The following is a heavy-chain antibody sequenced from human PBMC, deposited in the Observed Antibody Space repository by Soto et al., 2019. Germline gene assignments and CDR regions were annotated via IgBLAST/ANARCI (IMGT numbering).Heavy chain of an antibody. D-gene: IGHD1-20*01. V-gene: IGHV3-30-3*01. Sequence: QVQLVESGGGVVQPGRSLRLSCAASGFTFSTHAMHWVRQAPGKGLECVAIVSFDGSNKYYADSVKGRFTISRDNSKNTLYLQMSDLTPEDTAVYYCARDHTGITTTGGGRIDHWGQGTLVTVSS. J-gene: IGHJ4*02. CDR2: VSFDGSNK. CDR3: ARDHTGITTTGGGRIDH. CDR1: GFTFSTHA.